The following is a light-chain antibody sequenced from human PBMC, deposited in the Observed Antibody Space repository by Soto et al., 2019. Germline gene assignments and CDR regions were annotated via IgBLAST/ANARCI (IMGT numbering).Light chain of an antibody. V-gene: IGKV3-11*01. Sequence: EIVLTQSPATLSLSPWERATLSFRASQSVSYYLAWYQQKPGQAPRLLIYDASNRATGIPARFSGSGSGTDFTLTISSLEPEDFAVYYCQQRSSWITFGQGTRLETK. CDR2: DAS. CDR3: QQRSSWIT. CDR1: QSVSYY. J-gene: IGKJ5*01.